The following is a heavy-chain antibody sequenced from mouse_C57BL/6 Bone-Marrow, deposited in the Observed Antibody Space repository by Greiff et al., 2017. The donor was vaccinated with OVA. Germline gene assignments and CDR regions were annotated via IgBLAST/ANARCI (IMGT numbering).Heavy chain of an antibody. CDR3: TEQYYGGFAY. J-gene: IGHJ3*01. CDR1: GFTFSNYW. CDR2: IRLKSDNYAT. V-gene: IGHV6-3*01. D-gene: IGHD1-1*01. Sequence: EVKLMESGGGLVQPGGSMKLSCVASGFTFSNYWMNWVRQSPEKGLEWVAQIRLKSDNYATHYAESVKGRFTISRDDSKSSVYLQMNNLRAEDTGIYYCTEQYYGGFAYWGQGTLVTVSA.